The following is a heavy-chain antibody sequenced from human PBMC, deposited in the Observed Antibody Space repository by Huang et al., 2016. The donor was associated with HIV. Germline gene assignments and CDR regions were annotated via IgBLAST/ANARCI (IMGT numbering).Heavy chain of an antibody. CDR3: ARQGGATAFGY. CDR1: GSSISSSTYY. V-gene: IGHV4-39*01. J-gene: IGHJ4*02. Sequence: QLQLQESGPGLVKPSETLSLTCTVSGSSISSSTYYWGWIRQPPGKGLEWIGTIYSGSTYYNPSLKSRVTISVDTSKNQFSLNLSSGTAADTAVYYCARQGGATAFGYWGQGTLVTVSS. CDR2: IYSGST. D-gene: IGHD1-26*01.